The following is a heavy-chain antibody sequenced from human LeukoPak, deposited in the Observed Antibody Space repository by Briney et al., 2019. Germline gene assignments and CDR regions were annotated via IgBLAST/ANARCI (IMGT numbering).Heavy chain of an antibody. D-gene: IGHD4-17*01. CDR2: ISYDGSNK. J-gene: IGHJ4*02. V-gene: IGHV3-30*18. Sequence: GGSLRLSCAASGFTFSNYWMHWVRQAPGKGLEWVAVISYDGSNKYYADSVKGRFTISRDNSKNTLYLQMNSLRAEDTAVYYCAKSGGVTTTLGYWGQGTLVTVSS. CDR1: GFTFSNYW. CDR3: AKSGGVTTTLGY.